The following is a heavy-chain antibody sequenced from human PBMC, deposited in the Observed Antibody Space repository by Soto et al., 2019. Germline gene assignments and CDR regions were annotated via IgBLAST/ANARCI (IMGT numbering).Heavy chain of an antibody. CDR3: AREDTPSFFGVVTPDYGMDV. D-gene: IGHD3-3*01. Sequence: SETLSLTCTVSGGSVRSGSYYWSWIRQPPGKGLEWIGYIYYSGSTNYNPSLKSRVTISVDTSKNQFSLKLSSVTAADTAVYYCAREDTPSFFGVVTPDYGMDVWGRGTTVTVAS. CDR1: GGSVRSGSYY. V-gene: IGHV4-61*01. J-gene: IGHJ6*02. CDR2: IYYSGST.